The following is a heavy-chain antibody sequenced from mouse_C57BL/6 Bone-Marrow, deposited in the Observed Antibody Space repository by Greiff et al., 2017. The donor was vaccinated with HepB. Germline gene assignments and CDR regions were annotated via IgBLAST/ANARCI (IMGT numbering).Heavy chain of an antibody. CDR3: ASCDGSSCYYAMDY. CDR1: GYTFTSYG. CDR2: IYPRSGNT. Sequence: QVQLQQSGAELARPGASVKLSCKASGYTFTSYGISWVKQRTGQGLEWIGEIYPRSGNTNYNEKFKGKATLTADKSSSTAYMELRSLTSEDSAVCFCASCDGSSCYYAMDYWGQGASVTVDS. J-gene: IGHJ4*01. V-gene: IGHV1-81*01. D-gene: IGHD1-1*01.